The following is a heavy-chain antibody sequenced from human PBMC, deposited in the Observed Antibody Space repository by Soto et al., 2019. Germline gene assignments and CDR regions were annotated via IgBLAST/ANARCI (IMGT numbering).Heavy chain of an antibody. D-gene: IGHD3-9*01. J-gene: IGHJ1*01. V-gene: IGHV3-30-3*01. CDR2: ISYDGSDK. CDR3: VGDIFPGGADQ. CDR1: GCTFSSYA. Sequence: GGSLRLSCAASGCTFSSYAMHGVRQAPGKGLEWVALISYDGSDKDYADSVKGRFTISRDNSRNTLFLQMNSLRAEDTAVYYCVGDIFPGGADQWGPGILVTVSS.